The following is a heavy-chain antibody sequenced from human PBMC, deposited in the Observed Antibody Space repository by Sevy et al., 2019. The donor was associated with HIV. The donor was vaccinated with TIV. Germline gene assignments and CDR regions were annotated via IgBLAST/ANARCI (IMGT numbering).Heavy chain of an antibody. CDR1: GYTFTSYD. CDR3: ARGRAKPRNLYGSGSYLNWFDP. J-gene: IGHJ5*02. V-gene: IGHV1-8*01. Sequence: ASVKVSCKASGYTFTSYDINWVRQATGQGLEWMGWMNPNSGNTGYAQKFQGRVTMTRNTSISTAYMELGSLRSEDTAVYYCARGRAKPRNLYGSGSYLNWFDPWGQGTLVTVSS. CDR2: MNPNSGNT. D-gene: IGHD3-10*01.